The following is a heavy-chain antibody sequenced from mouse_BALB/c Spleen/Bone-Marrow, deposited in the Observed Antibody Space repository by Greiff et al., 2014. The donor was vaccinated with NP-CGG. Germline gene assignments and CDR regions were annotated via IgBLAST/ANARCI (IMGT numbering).Heavy chain of an antibody. CDR1: GFNIKDTY. CDR3: ANYYYGSSLFAY. V-gene: IGHV14-3*02. CDR2: IDPANGNT. Sequence: EVQLQQSGAELVKPGASVKLSCIASGFNIKDTYMHWVKQRPEQGLEWIGRIDPANGNTKYDPKFQGKATITADTSSNTAYLQLSSLTSEDTAVYYCANYYYGSSLFAYWGQGTLVTVSA. D-gene: IGHD1-1*01. J-gene: IGHJ3*01.